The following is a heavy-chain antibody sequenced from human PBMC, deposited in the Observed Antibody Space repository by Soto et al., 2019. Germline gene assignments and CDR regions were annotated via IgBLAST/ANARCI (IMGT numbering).Heavy chain of an antibody. CDR3: ARDRPPGSLYGMDA. J-gene: IGHJ6*02. CDR2: ISADSGYT. Sequence: QIQLVQFGGEVARPGASVTVSCEASGYIFTTYGLSWVRQTPAHWLGWMGWISADSGYTQYAQFVQGRVTMTRDTSRNPAYMTLRDLTSDDTGIYFCARDRPPGSLYGMDAWGQGTAVTVSS. V-gene: IGHV1-18*01. CDR1: GYIFTTYG.